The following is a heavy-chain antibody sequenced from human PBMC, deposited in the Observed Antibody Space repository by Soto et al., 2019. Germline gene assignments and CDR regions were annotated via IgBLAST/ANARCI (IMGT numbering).Heavy chain of an antibody. Sequence: QITLKESGPTLVKPTQTLTLTCTFSGFSLNTGGLGVGWIRQPPGKALEWLALIYWDGDTRYSPSLKSRLSITTDTSNNQVVLTMTNMDPVDTATYFCAHSRCGGDCPRSYSPHYYYGLDVWGQGTTVTVSS. CDR2: IYWDGDT. D-gene: IGHD2-21*02. CDR1: GFSLNTGGLG. CDR3: AHSRCGGDCPRSYSPHYYYGLDV. V-gene: IGHV2-5*02. J-gene: IGHJ6*02.